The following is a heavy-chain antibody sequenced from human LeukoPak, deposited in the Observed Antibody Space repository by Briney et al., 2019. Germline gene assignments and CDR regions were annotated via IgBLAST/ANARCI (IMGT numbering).Heavy chain of an antibody. CDR2: IYYSGST. Sequence: SETLSLTCTVSGGSISTYYWSWIRQPPGKGLEWIGYIYYSGSTNYNPSLKSRVTISVETSKNEFSLKLRSVTAADTAVYYCARVTGYRIEDYFDYWGQGTLVTVSS. J-gene: IGHJ4*02. D-gene: IGHD6-13*01. CDR1: GGSISTYY. V-gene: IGHV4-59*01. CDR3: ARVTGYRIEDYFDY.